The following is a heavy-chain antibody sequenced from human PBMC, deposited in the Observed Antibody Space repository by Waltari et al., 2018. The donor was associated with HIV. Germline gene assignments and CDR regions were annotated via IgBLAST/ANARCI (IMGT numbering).Heavy chain of an antibody. CDR2: IKSGAEGGTT. D-gene: IGHD3-22*01. J-gene: IGHJ4*02. CDR3: TTLWYSYDSIDY. Sequence: EVQLVESGGGLVKPGGSLRLSCAASGITFRNAWMSWVRQAPGKGLEWVGRIKSGAEGGTTDYAAAVKGRFTISRDDSKHTLYLQMDSLKTEDTAVYYCTTLWYSYDSIDYWGQGTLVTVSS. CDR1: GITFRNAW. V-gene: IGHV3-15*01.